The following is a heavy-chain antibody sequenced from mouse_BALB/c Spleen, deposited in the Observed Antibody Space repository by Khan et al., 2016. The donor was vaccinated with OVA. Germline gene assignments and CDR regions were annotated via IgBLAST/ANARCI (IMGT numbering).Heavy chain of an antibody. Sequence: QVQLKQSGAELARPGASVKMSCKASGYTFTTYTIHWVKQRPGQDLEWIGYIIPSNDYTNYNQKFKDRATLTADKSSSTAYMQLSSLTSEDSAVYYCAREGAYYRSDGWFAYWGQGTLVTVSA. J-gene: IGHJ3*01. V-gene: IGHV1-4*01. CDR1: GYTFTTYT. D-gene: IGHD2-14*01. CDR3: AREGAYYRSDGWFAY. CDR2: IIPSNDYT.